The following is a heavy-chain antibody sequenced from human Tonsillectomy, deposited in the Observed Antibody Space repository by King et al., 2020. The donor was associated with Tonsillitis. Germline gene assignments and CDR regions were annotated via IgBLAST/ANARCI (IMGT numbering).Heavy chain of an antibody. J-gene: IGHJ4*02. CDR3: ARAPVVTAPSY. V-gene: IGHV3-66*01. D-gene: IGHD5-18*01. CDR2: IYGGTIT. CDR1: GFTVSSNY. Sequence: VQLVESGGGLVQPGGSLRLSCAASGFTVSSNYMSWVRQAPGKGLELVSVIYGGTITYYVDSVKGRFTISRDNSKNTLYLQMNSLRAEDTSVYYCARAPVVTAPSYWGQGTLVTVSS.